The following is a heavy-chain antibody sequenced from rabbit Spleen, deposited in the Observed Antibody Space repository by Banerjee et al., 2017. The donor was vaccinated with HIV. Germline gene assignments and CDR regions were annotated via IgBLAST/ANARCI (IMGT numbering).Heavy chain of an antibody. CDR1: GFTLSSYY. J-gene: IGHJ3*01. CDR3: ARDGAGGSYFAL. D-gene: IGHD8-1*01. V-gene: IGHV1S7*01. CDR2: IDPVFGIT. Sequence: ESGGGLVKPEGSLKLSCTASGFTLSSYYMNWVRQAPGKGLEWIGYIDPVFGITYYANWVNGRFSISRENAQNTVFLQMTSLTAADTATYFCARDGAGGSYFALWGQGTLVTVS.